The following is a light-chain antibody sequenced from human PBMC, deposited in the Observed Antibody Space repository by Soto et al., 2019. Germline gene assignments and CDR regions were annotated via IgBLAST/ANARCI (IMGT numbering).Light chain of an antibody. CDR3: QQTFNTPRT. Sequence: DIQMTQSPSFLSASVGDRVTITCRATQSISSYLNWYQQQPGEAPKLLIYAASILQSGVPSRFSGSGSGTDFTLTISSLQPGDFATYFCQQTFNTPRTFGQGTELEIK. J-gene: IGKJ2*01. V-gene: IGKV1-39*01. CDR1: QSISSY. CDR2: AAS.